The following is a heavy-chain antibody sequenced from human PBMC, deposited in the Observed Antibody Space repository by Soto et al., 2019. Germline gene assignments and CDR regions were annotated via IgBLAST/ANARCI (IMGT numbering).Heavy chain of an antibody. D-gene: IGHD6-19*01. J-gene: IGHJ4*02. V-gene: IGHV1-69*13. Sequence: ASVKVSCKASGGTFSSYAISWVRQAPGQGLEWMGGIIPIFGTANYAQKFQGRVTITADESTSTAYMELSSLRSEDTAVYYCARDPNSSGWPMIDYWGQGTLVTVSS. CDR3: ARDPNSSGWPMIDY. CDR1: GGTFSSYA. CDR2: IIPIFGTA.